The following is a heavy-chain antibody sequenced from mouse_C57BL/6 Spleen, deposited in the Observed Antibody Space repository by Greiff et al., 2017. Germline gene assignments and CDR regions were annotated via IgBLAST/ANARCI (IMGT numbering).Heavy chain of an antibody. CDR3: ARNYYDYDYFDY. J-gene: IGHJ2*01. CDR2: IYPGSGST. Sequence: QVHVKQPGAELVKPGASVKMSCKASGYTFTSYWITWVKQRPGQGLEWIGDIYPGSGSTNYNEKFKSKATLTVDTSSSTAYMQLSSLTSEDSAVYYCARNYYDYDYFDYWGQGTTLTVSS. V-gene: IGHV1-55*01. D-gene: IGHD2-4*01. CDR1: GYTFTSYW.